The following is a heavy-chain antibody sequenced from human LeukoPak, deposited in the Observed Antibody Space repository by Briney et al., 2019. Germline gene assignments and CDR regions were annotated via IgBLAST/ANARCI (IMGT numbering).Heavy chain of an antibody. J-gene: IGHJ4*02. Sequence: GGSLRLSCAASVFPFSTYAMHGVRQAPGKGLEWVAVISYDGSDKYYADSVKGRFTIYRDNSTNTLYLEMNSLRAEDTAVYYCATIWGTFPYDNWGQGTLVTVSS. D-gene: IGHD2/OR15-2a*01. CDR2: ISYDGSDK. V-gene: IGHV3-30*03. CDR1: VFPFSTYA. CDR3: ATIWGTFPYDN.